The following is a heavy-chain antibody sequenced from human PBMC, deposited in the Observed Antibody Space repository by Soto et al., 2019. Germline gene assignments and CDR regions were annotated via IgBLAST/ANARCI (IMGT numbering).Heavy chain of an antibody. CDR2: ISTSSSYT. Sequence: QVQLVESGGGLVKPGGSLRLSCVASGFTFSDHYMTWIRQAPGMGLEWLSFISTSSSYTSYADSVKGRFTISRDNAMNSLYLQMNSLRAEDTAVYYCARLRLTGYFDYWGQGTLVTVSS. J-gene: IGHJ4*02. V-gene: IGHV3-11*05. CDR3: ARLRLTGYFDY. CDR1: GFTFSDHY.